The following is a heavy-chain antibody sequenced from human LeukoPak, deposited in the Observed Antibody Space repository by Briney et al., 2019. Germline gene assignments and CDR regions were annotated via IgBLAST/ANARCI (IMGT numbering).Heavy chain of an antibody. CDR1: GGSISSGGYY. CDR2: IYYSGST. D-gene: IGHD2-2*01. Sequence: SETLSLTCTVSGGSISSGGYYWSWIRQHPGKGLEWIGYIYYSGSTYYNPSLKSRVTISVDTSKNQFSLKLSSVTAADTAVYYCARDGGWYQLLYWFDPWGQGTLVTVSS. CDR3: ARDGGWYQLLYWFDP. J-gene: IGHJ5*02. V-gene: IGHV4-31*03.